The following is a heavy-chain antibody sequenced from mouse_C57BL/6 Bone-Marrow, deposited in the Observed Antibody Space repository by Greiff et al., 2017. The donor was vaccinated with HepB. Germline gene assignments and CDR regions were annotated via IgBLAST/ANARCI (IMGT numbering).Heavy chain of an antibody. CDR1: RFTFTTYG. CDR2: ISRGGSYT. V-gene: IGHV5-6*01. CDR3: ARMGGSYPYYYALDF. J-gene: IGHJ4*01. Sequence: EVKLVESGGDLVKPGGSLKLSCAASRFTFTTYGMSWVRQTPDTRLEWVTTISRGGSYTYYPDSVKGRYTISRDDDKNTLYLQMSSLMSEDTAMYYCARMGGSYPYYYALDFWGQGTSVTVSS. D-gene: IGHD1-1*02.